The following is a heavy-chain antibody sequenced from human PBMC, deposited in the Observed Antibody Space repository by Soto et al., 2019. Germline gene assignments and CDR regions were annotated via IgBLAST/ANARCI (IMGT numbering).Heavy chain of an antibody. CDR1: GFTFSSYA. CDR2: ISGSGGST. D-gene: IGHD6-19*01. J-gene: IGHJ4*02. CDR3: ARRSSGWYFDY. V-gene: IGHV3-23*01. Sequence: EVQLLESGGGLVQPGGSLRLSCAASGFTFSSYAMSWVRQAPGKGLEWVSAISGSGGSTYYADSVKGRFTISRDNSKNTRYLQMTSLRAEDTAVDYWARRSSGWYFDYWGQGTLVTVSS.